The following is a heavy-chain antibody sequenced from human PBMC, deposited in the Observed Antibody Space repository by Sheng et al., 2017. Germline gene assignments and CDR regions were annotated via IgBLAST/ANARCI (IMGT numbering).Heavy chain of an antibody. J-gene: IGHJ6*03. CDR1: GFTFSSYW. CDR2: IKQDGSEK. D-gene: IGHD6-13*01. CDR3: ARDEKGVAARPYYYYYYYMDV. Sequence: EVQLVESGGGLVQPGGSLRLSCAASGFTFSSYWMSWVRQAPGKGLEWVANIKQDGSEKYYVDSVKGRFTISRDNAKNSLYLQMNSLRAEDTAVYYCARDEKGVAARPYYYYYYYMDVVGTKGPRSPSP. V-gene: IGHV3-7*01.